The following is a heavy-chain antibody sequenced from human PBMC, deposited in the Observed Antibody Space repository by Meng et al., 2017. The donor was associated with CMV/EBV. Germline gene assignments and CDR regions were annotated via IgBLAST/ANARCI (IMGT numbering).Heavy chain of an antibody. CDR2: IIPIFGTA. V-gene: IGHV1-69*05. J-gene: IGHJ6*02. CDR1: GGTFSSYA. CDR3: ARRGSSPPPARNRAGYYYYYGMDV. Sequence: SVKVSCKASGGTFSSYAISWVRQAPGQGLEWMGGIIPIFGTANYAQKFQGRVTITTDGSTSTAYMELSSLRSEDTAVYYCARRGSSPPPARNRAGYYYYYGMDVWGQGTTVTVSS. D-gene: IGHD6-6*01.